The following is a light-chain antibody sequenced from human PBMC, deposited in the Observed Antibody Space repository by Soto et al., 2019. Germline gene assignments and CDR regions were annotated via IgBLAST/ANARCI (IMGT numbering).Light chain of an antibody. CDR3: QQRSNWPLVT. V-gene: IGKV3-11*01. J-gene: IGKJ3*01. Sequence: EIVLTQSPATLSLSPGERATLSCRASQSVRSYLAWYQQKPGQPPRLLIYDTSNRATGTPARLSGSGYGTDFTLTISSVDPEDFSVYYCQQRSNWPLVTFGPGTRVDIK. CDR1: QSVRSY. CDR2: DTS.